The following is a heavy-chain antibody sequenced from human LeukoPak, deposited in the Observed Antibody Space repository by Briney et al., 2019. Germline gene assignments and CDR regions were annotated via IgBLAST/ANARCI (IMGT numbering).Heavy chain of an antibody. CDR1: GGTFSSYA. CDR3: ARVHFGIGPASFDP. CDR2: IIPIFGTA. D-gene: IGHD3-16*01. Sequence: SVKVSCKASGGTFSSYAISWVRQAPGQGLEWMGGIIPIFGTANYAQKFQGRVTITTDESTSTAYMELSSLRSEDTAVYYCARVHFGIGPASFDPWGQGTLVTVSS. V-gene: IGHV1-69*05. J-gene: IGHJ5*02.